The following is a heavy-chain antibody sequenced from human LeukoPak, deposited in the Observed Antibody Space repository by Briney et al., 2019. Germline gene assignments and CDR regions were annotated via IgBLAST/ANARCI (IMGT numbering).Heavy chain of an antibody. CDR3: ARGYLRYFDWLSPPDFDY. CDR1: GYTFTGYY. V-gene: IGHV1-2*02. J-gene: IGHJ4*02. D-gene: IGHD3-9*01. CDR2: INPNSGGT. Sequence: ASVKVSCKASGYTFTGYYMHWVRQAPGQGLEWMGWINPNSGGTNYAQKFQGRVTMTRDTSISTAYMELSRLRSDDTAVYYCARGYLRYFDWLSPPDFDYWGQGTLVTVSS.